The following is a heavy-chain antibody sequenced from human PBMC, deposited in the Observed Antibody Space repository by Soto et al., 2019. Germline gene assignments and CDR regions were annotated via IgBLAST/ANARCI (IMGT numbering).Heavy chain of an antibody. V-gene: IGHV5-51*01. J-gene: IGHJ6*02. Sequence: GESLKISCEGSGYSLTIYWIAWVRQMPGKGLEWMAIMYPADSDTRYSPSFQGQVTISADKSISTAYLQWSSLKASDTAMYYCVRQGITMIDRQPQYYYYGMDVWGQGTTVTVSS. CDR3: VRQGITMIDRQPQYYYYGMDV. D-gene: IGHD3-22*01. CDR1: GYSLTIYW. CDR2: MYPADSDT.